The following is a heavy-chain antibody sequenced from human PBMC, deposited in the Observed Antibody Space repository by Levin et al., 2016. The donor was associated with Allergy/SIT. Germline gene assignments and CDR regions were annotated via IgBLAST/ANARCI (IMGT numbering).Heavy chain of an antibody. V-gene: IGHV1-18*01. Sequence: ASVKVSCKASGYTFTSYGISWVRQAPGQGLEWMGWISAYNGNTNYAQKLQGRVTMTTDTSTSTAYMELRSLRSDDTAVYYCAKISQTMVRGPPGQVDYWGQGTLVTVSS. CDR3: AKISQTMVRGPPGQVDY. CDR1: GYTFTSYG. J-gene: IGHJ4*02. D-gene: IGHD3-10*01. CDR2: ISAYNGNT.